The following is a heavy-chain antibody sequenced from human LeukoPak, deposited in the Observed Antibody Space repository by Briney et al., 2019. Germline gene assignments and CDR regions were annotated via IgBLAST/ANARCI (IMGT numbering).Heavy chain of an antibody. CDR3: AKGHYVGNSEFLDN. CDR1: GFTFRSFG. CDR2: IYNDGGLE. Sequence: PGRSLRLSCAASGFTFRSFGMYWVRQAPGKGLEWVALIYNDGGLENYLESVRGRFTISRDNSKTTLYLQMNSLRAEDTAVYYCAKGHYVGNSEFLDNWGQGTLVTVSS. V-gene: IGHV3-33*06. J-gene: IGHJ4*02. D-gene: IGHD4-23*01.